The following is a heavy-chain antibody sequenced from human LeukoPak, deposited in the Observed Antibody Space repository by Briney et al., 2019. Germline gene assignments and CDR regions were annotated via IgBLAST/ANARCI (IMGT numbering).Heavy chain of an antibody. CDR1: GFPFSSYS. CDR3: ARDPNRLADYGGDYFDH. V-gene: IGHV3-30*04. CDR2: ISKDGSHK. D-gene: IGHD4-23*01. Sequence: GGSLRLSCAASGFPFSSYSMHWVRQAPGNGLEWVAVISKDGSHKYYADSVKGRFIISRDNSKNTLSLQMNTLRPDDTAVFYCARDPNRLADYGGDYFDHWGQGTLVTVSS. J-gene: IGHJ4*02.